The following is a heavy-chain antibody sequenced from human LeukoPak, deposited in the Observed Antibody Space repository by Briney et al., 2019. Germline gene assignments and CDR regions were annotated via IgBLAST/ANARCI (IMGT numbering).Heavy chain of an antibody. J-gene: IGHJ4*02. CDR1: GGTFSSYA. D-gene: IGHD3-22*01. Sequence: ASVKASCKASGGTFSSYAISWVRQAPGQGLEWMGIINPSGGSTSYAQKFQGRVTMTRDTSTSTVYMELSSLRSEDTAVYYCARDQSDSSGGQVDYWGQGTLVTVSS. CDR2: INPSGGST. V-gene: IGHV1-46*01. CDR3: ARDQSDSSGGQVDY.